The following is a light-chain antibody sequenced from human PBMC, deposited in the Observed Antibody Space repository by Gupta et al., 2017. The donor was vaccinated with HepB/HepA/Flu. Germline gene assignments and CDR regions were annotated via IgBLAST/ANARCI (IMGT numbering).Light chain of an antibody. CDR1: SNNVGNQG. J-gene: IGLJ3*02. V-gene: IGLV10-54*04. Sequence: QAGLTQSPSVSKGLRQTATLTCPGNSNNVGNQGAAWLQQHQGHPPKLLSSRDNNRPSGISERFSASRSGNTASLTITGLQPEDEADYYCSAWDTSLSAWVFGGGTKLTVL. CDR2: RDN. CDR3: SAWDTSLSAWV.